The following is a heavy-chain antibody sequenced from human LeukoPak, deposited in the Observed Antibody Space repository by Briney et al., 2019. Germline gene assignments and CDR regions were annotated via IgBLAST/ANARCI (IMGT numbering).Heavy chain of an antibody. Sequence: SETLSLTCTVSGGSISSSRYYWGWIRQPPGKGLEWIGSIYYSGSTYYNPSLKSRVTISVDTSKNQFSLKLSSVTAADTAVYYCARTLGWFPFDYWGQGTLVTVS. J-gene: IGHJ4*02. CDR1: GGSISSSRYY. V-gene: IGHV4-39*01. CDR2: IYYSGST. D-gene: IGHD3-10*01. CDR3: ARTLGWFPFDY.